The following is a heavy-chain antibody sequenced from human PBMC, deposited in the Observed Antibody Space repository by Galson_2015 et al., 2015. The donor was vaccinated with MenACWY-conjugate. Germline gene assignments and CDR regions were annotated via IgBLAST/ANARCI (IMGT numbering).Heavy chain of an antibody. CDR2: ISPGDSNT. CDR1: GYYFTSYW. CDR3: ARHPPGGRGMDV. J-gene: IGHJ6*02. D-gene: IGHD1-26*01. V-gene: IGHV5-51*01. Sequence: QSGAEVKQPGESLKISCKGSGYYFTSYWIAWVRQIPGKGLEWMGLISPGDSNTRYSPSFQGQVTISADKSISTAYLQWSSLTASDTAMYYWARHPPGGRGMDVWGQGTTVTVSS.